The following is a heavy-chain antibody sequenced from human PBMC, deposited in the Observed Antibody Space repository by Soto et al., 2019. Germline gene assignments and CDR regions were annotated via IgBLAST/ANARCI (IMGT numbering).Heavy chain of an antibody. CDR3: ARGGRSGSYYRWIDY. CDR1: GGSFSGYY. J-gene: IGHJ4*02. D-gene: IGHD1-26*01. CDR2: INHSGST. V-gene: IGHV4-34*01. Sequence: SETLSLTCAVYGGSFSGYYWSWIRQPPGKGLEWIGEINHSGSTNYNPSLKSRVTISVDTSKNQFSLKLSSVTAADTAVYYCARGGRSGSYYRWIDYWGQGTLVTVSS.